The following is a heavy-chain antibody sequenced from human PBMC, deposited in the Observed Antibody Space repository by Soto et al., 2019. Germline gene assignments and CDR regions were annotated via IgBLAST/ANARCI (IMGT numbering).Heavy chain of an antibody. Sequence: SETLSLTCTVSGVSISSGSFYWAWIRQPPGKGLEWIGFGSYSGTTNYKPSLKSRVTISVDTSRSQISLKVSSLTAADTAVYYCARGATVTQYDYWGQGTLVTVSS. CDR1: GVSISSGSFY. J-gene: IGHJ4*02. V-gene: IGHV4-61*01. D-gene: IGHD4-17*01. CDR2: GSYSGTT. CDR3: ARGATVTQYDY.